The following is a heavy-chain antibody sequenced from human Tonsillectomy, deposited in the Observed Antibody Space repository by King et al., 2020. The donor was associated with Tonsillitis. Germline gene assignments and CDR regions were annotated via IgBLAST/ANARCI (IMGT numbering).Heavy chain of an antibody. CDR1: GFTFSSYS. J-gene: IGHJ4*02. V-gene: IGHV3-21*01. CDR2: ISSSSSYI. D-gene: IGHD3-22*01. Sequence: VQLVESGGGLVKPGGSLRPSCAASGFTFSSYSMNWVRQAPGKGLEWVSSISSSSSYIYYADSLKGRFTISRDNAKNSLYLQMNSLRAEDTAVYYCARARYYYDSSGYYVFDSWGQGTLVTVSS. CDR3: ARARYYYDSSGYYVFDS.